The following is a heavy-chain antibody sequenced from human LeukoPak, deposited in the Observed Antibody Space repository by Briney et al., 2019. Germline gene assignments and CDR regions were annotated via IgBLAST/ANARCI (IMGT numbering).Heavy chain of an antibody. Sequence: SETLSLTCAVYGGSFSGYYWSWIRQPPGKGLEWIGEINHSGSTNYNPSLKSRVTISVDTSKNQFSLKLSSVTAADTAVYYCARLGGSFWSGYYFVPSTNWFDPWGQGTLVTVSS. D-gene: IGHD3-3*01. J-gene: IGHJ5*02. V-gene: IGHV4-34*01. CDR2: INHSGST. CDR1: GGSFSGYY. CDR3: ARLGGSFWSGYYFVPSTNWFDP.